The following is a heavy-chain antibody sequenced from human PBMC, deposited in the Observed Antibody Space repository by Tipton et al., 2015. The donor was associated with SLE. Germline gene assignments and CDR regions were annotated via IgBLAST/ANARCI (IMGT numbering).Heavy chain of an antibody. CDR1: GGSITSQY. Sequence: TLSLTCSVSGGSITSQYWSWIRQPPGKGLEWIGFIYHSGTTNYNPSLKSRVTMSVDTSKNQFSLNLRSVTAADTAVYYCARDRHYRGNVWFDPWGQGTLVTVSS. CDR2: IYHSGTT. D-gene: IGHD5-12*01. V-gene: IGHV4-59*11. J-gene: IGHJ5*02. CDR3: ARDRHYRGNVWFDP.